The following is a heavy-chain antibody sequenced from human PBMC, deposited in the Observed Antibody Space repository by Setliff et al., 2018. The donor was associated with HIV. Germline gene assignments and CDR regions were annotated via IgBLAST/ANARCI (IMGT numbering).Heavy chain of an antibody. CDR1: GFSFGDFA. V-gene: IGHV3-23*01. Sequence: PGGSLRLSCTASGFSFGDFALNWVRQAPGKGLEWVSGISESGANTYYADSVKGRFTISRDNSKNTLYLQMDSLRAEDTAVYYCAKVPSYWGQGTLVTVSS. CDR2: ISESGANT. CDR3: AKVPSY. J-gene: IGHJ4*02.